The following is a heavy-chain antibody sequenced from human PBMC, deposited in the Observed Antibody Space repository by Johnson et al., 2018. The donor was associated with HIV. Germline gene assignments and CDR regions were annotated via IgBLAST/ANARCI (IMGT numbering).Heavy chain of an antibody. D-gene: IGHD1-26*01. CDR3: AKDIGRGGSFKVYGAFDI. Sequence: VQLVESGGGVVQPGRSLRLSCAASGFSFSDYYMSWIRQVPGKGLEWVSFISSSGSTIYYADSVKGRFTISRDNAKNSLFLQMNSLRAEDTALYYCAKDIGRGGSFKVYGAFDIWGQGTMVTVSS. CDR1: GFSFSDYY. CDR2: ISSSGSTI. V-gene: IGHV3-11*01. J-gene: IGHJ3*02.